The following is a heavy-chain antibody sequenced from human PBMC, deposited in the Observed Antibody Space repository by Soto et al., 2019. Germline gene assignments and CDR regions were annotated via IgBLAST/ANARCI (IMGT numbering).Heavy chain of an antibody. CDR3: ARGTNYYDSSGSYDAFNI. CDR1: GGSISSYY. CDR2: IYYSGST. J-gene: IGHJ3*02. D-gene: IGHD3-22*01. V-gene: IGHV4-59*01. Sequence: ETLSLTCTVSGGSISSYYWSWIRQPPGKGLEWIGYIYYSGSTNYNPSLKSRVTISVDTSKNQFSLKLSSVTAADTAVYYCARGTNYYDSSGSYDAFNIWGQGTMVTVSS.